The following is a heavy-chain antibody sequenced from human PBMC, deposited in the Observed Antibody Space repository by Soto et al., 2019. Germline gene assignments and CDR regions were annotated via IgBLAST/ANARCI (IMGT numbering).Heavy chain of an antibody. CDR3: AKGRGGSGSLTPRVDF. CDR2: ISGGGDTT. D-gene: IGHD3-10*01. CDR1: GFTFNNYA. V-gene: IGHV3-23*01. J-gene: IGHJ4*02. Sequence: EVQLLDSGGGLVQPGGSLRLSRAASGFTFNNYAMTWVRQAPGKGLEWVSAISGGGDTTSYADSVKGRFTVSRDGSKNTLYLQMSSLRAEDTALYYCAKGRGGSGSLTPRVDFWGQGTLVTVSS.